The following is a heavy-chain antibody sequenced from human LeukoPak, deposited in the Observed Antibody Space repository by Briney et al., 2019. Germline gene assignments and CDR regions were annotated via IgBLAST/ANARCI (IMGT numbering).Heavy chain of an antibody. CDR3: ARLQAGSYPRFDY. D-gene: IGHD1-26*01. Sequence: SETLSLTCTVSGGSISSYYWSWIRQPPGKGLEWIGYIYTSGSTNYNPSLKSRVTISVDTSKNQFSLKLSSVTAADTAVYYCARLQAGSYPRFDYWGQGTLVTVSS. CDR2: IYTSGST. J-gene: IGHJ4*02. V-gene: IGHV4-4*09. CDR1: GGSISSYY.